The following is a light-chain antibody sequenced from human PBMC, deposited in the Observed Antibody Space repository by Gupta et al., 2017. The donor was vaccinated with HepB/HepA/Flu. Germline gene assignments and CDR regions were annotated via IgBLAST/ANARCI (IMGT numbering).Light chain of an antibody. V-gene: IGLV2-14*01. Sequence: QSALTQPASVSASPGQSLTISCTGTSSDVGAYNYGSCYHQHPGKVPKLIIYDVNNRPSRVSNRFSGSKSGNTASLTISGLQAEDDADYYCSSYTTSYSLVFGGGTKLTVL. CDR2: DVN. CDR3: SSYTTSYSLV. CDR1: SSDVGAYNY. J-gene: IGLJ2*01.